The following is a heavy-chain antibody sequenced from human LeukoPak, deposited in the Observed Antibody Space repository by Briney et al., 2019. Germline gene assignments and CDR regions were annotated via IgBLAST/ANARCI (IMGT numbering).Heavy chain of an antibody. D-gene: IGHD1-26*01. J-gene: IGHJ5*02. CDR1: GFTFNNFW. CDR2: ISGSGGST. V-gene: IGHV3-23*01. Sequence: GGSLRLSCAASGFTFNNFWMSWVRQAPGKGLEWVSAISGSGGSTYYADSVKGRFTISRDNSKNTLYLQMNSLRAEDTAVYYCAKDPSSGSYGDNWFDPWGQGTLVTVSS. CDR3: AKDPSSGSYGDNWFDP.